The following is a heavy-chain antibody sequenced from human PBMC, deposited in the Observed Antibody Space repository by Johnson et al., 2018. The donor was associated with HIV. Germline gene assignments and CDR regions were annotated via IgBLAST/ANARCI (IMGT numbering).Heavy chain of an antibody. CDR2: ISYDGSNK. D-gene: IGHD6-13*01. V-gene: IGHV3-30*04. CDR3: AETQGIAAAGTGYAFDI. CDR1: GFTFSSYA. J-gene: IGHJ3*02. Sequence: QVQLVESGGGLVQPGGSLRLSCAASGFTFSSYAMHWVRQAPGKGLEWVAVISYDGSNKYYADSVKGRFTISRDNSKNTLYLQMNSLRAEDTAVYYCAETQGIAAAGTGYAFDIWGQGTMVTVSS.